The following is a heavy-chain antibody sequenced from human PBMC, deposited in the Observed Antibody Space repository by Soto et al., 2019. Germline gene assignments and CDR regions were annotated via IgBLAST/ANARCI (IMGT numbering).Heavy chain of an antibody. D-gene: IGHD3-3*01. CDR1: GYTFSNYA. CDR3: ARDAPYDDFWSGVMELYYYGMDV. V-gene: IGHV1-18*01. Sequence: VQLVQSGGEVKKPGASVKVSCKASGYTFSNYAISWVRQAPGQGLEWMGWITAHNGNTKYAQKFQARVTMTTDTSTSTASMELRSLTSDDTAVYYCARDAPYDDFWSGVMELYYYGMDVWGQGTTVTVSS. J-gene: IGHJ6*02. CDR2: ITAHNGNT.